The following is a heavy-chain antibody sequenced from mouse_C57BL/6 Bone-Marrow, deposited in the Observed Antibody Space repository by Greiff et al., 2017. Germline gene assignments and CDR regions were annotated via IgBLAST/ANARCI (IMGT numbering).Heavy chain of an antibody. CDR2: IYPGDGDT. CDR3: ARWYYGSSCGDY. D-gene: IGHD1-1*01. Sequence: VQLQQSGPELVKPGASVKISCKASGYAFSSSWMNWVKQRPGQGLEWIGRIYPGDGDTNYNGKFKGKATLTADKSSSTAYMQLSSLTSEDSAVYFCARWYYGSSCGDYWGQGTTLTVSA. V-gene: IGHV1-82*01. CDR1: GYAFSSSW. J-gene: IGHJ2*01.